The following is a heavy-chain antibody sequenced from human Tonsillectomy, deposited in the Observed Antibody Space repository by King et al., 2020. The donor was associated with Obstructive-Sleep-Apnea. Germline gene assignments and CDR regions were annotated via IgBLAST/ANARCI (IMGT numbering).Heavy chain of an antibody. V-gene: IGHV3-30*18. CDR1: GFTFSRFG. J-gene: IGHJ4*02. Sequence: VQLVESGGGVVQPGRSLRLSCAASGFTFSRFGMLWVRQAPGKGLEWVAVISYDGSNKYYADSVKGRFTISRDNSQNTLYLQMDSLRAEDTAVYFCAKGLFYGDYEGWPYYFDYWGQGTLVTVSS. CDR2: ISYDGSNK. CDR3: AKGLFYGDYEGWPYYFDY. D-gene: IGHD4-17*01.